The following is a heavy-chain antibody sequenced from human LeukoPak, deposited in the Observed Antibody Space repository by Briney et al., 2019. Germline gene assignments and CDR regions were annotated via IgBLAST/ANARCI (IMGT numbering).Heavy chain of an antibody. CDR1: GGAISSSSYY. CDR3: ARHTYHYDSSGYYQSEYFQY. J-gene: IGHJ1*01. CDR2: IYYRGTT. V-gene: IGHV4-39*01. D-gene: IGHD3-22*01. Sequence: SETLSLTCTVSGGAISSSSYYWGWIRQPPGKGLEWIGSIYYRGTTYYNPSLKSRVTISVDTSKDQFSLELRSVTAADTAVYYCARHTYHYDSSGYYQSEYFQYWGQGTLVTVSS.